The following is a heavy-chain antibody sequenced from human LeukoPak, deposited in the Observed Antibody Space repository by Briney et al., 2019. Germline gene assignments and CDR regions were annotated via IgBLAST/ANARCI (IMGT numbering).Heavy chain of an antibody. CDR2: IYSGGST. D-gene: IGHD1-26*01. J-gene: IGHJ4*02. CDR1: GFTVSSNY. V-gene: IGHV3-53*01. Sequence: PGGSLRLSCAASGFTVSSNYMSWVRQAPGKGLEWVSAIYSGGSTYYADSVKGRFTISRDNSKNTLYLQMNSLRADDTAVYYCAKDVGKWESLHFFDYWGQGTLVTVSS. CDR3: AKDVGKWESLHFFDY.